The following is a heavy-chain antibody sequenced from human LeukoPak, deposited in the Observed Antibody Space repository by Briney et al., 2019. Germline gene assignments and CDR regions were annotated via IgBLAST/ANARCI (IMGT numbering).Heavy chain of an antibody. V-gene: IGHV4-61*02. CDR3: ARFSGHLGGGFDI. Sequence: PLETLSLTCTVSGGSICSGSYYWSWIRQPAGKGLEWIGRINTSGNTNYNPSLKSRVTISVDTSKNQSSLKLNSVTAADTAVYYCARFSGHLGGGFDIWGQGTMVTVSS. D-gene: IGHD2-15*01. J-gene: IGHJ3*02. CDR1: GGSICSGSYY. CDR2: INTSGNT.